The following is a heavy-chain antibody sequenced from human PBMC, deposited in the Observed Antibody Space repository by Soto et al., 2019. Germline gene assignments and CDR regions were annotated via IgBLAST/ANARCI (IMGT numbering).Heavy chain of an antibody. V-gene: IGHV3-23*01. D-gene: IGHD1-26*01. Sequence: GGSLRLSCAASGFTFSSYAMSWFRQAPGKGLEWVAAISGSGGDTYYADSVKGRFTISRDSSKNTLYLQMNSLRAEDTAIYYCAKDFMGAWNAFDIWGQGTVVTVSS. CDR3: AKDFMGAWNAFDI. CDR1: GFTFSSYA. J-gene: IGHJ3*02. CDR2: ISGSGGDT.